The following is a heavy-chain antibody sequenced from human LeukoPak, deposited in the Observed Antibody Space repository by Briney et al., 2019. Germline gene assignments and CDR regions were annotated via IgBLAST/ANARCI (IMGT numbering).Heavy chain of an antibody. CDR3: ARDLGRWWDIVVVVENYYYGMDV. Sequence: GASVKVSCKTSGYTFTGYYMHWVRQAPGQGLEWMGWITAYNGNTNYAQKLQGRVTMTTDTSTSTAYMELRSLRSDDTAVYYCARDLGRWWDIVVVVENYYYGMDVWGQGTTVTVSS. V-gene: IGHV1-18*04. CDR1: GYTFTGYY. CDR2: ITAYNGNT. J-gene: IGHJ6*02. D-gene: IGHD2-15*01.